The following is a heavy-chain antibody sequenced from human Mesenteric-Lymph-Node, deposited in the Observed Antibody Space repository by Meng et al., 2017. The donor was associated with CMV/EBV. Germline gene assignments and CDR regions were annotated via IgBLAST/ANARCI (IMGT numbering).Heavy chain of an antibody. Sequence: ASVKVSCKASGYTFTGYYIYWVRQAPGQGFEWMGWINPNTGGTEYAQKFQGRVTMTRETSISTAYMELSSLRSDDTAVYYCARGDGNVDYWGQGTLVTVSS. V-gene: IGHV1-2*02. CDR2: INPNTGGT. CDR3: ARGDGNVDY. CDR1: GYTFTGYY. D-gene: IGHD4-23*01. J-gene: IGHJ4*02.